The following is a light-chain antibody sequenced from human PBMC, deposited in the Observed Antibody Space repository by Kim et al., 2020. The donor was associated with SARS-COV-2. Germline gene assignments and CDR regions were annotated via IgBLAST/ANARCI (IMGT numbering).Light chain of an antibody. CDR1: KLGDKY. V-gene: IGLV3-1*01. J-gene: IGLJ1*01. CDR3: QAWDSSTAV. Sequence: SVSPGQTASITCSGDKLGDKYACWYQQKPGQSPVLVIYQDSKRPAGIPERFSGSNAGNTATLTISGTQAMDEADYYGQAWDSSTAVFGTGTKVTVL. CDR2: QDS.